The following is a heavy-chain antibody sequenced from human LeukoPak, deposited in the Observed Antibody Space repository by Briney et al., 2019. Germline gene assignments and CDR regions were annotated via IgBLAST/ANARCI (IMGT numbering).Heavy chain of an antibody. CDR3: ARTYYYDSSGYYYGWYFDL. CDR1: GFTFNSYS. V-gene: IGHV3-21*01. D-gene: IGHD3-22*01. J-gene: IGHJ2*01. CDR2: ISSSSGYI. Sequence: GGSLRLSCAASGFTFNSYSMNWVRQAPGKGLEWVSSISSSSGYIYYADSVKGRFTISRDNAKNSLYLQMNSLRAEDTAVYYCARTYYYDSSGYYYGWYFDLWGRGTLVTVSS.